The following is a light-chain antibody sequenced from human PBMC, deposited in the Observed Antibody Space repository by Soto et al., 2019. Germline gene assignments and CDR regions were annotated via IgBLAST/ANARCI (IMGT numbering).Light chain of an antibody. CDR3: LNYYGGAQV. CDR1: TGAVTSGYY. CDR2: STS. V-gene: IGLV7-43*01. J-gene: IGLJ2*01. Sequence: QTVVTQEPSLTVSPGGTVTLTCASSTGAVTSGYYPNWFQQKPGQAPRALIYSTSNKQPWTPARFSGSLRGGKAALTLSGVQPEDEDEYYCLNYYGGAQVFGGGTKLTVL.